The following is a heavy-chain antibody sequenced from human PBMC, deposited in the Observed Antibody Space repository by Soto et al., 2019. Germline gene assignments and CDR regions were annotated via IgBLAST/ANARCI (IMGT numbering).Heavy chain of an antibody. D-gene: IGHD3-22*01. V-gene: IGHV4-34*01. J-gene: IGHJ4*02. CDR1: GGSFSDYY. CDR2: INHSGIT. CDR3: ARFPFDSNDWTNPRYFDI. Sequence: TETLSLTCAVYGGSFSDYYWSWIRQPPGKGLEWIGEINHSGITNYSPSLKSRVTMSVDTSKNQFSLKLTSVTAADTALYYCARFPFDSNDWTNPRYFDIWGQGTLVTVSS.